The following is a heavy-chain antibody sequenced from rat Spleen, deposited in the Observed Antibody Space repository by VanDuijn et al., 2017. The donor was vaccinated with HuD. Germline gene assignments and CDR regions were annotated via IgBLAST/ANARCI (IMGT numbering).Heavy chain of an antibody. D-gene: IGHD1-6*01. CDR1: GFTFDNYW. CDR2: IINSGDNT. CDR3: TRDTGRILRIITTGYFDY. J-gene: IGHJ2*01. Sequence: EVKLVESGGGLVQPGRSLKLSCVTSGFTFDNYWMTWIRQAPGKGLEWVASIINSGDNTYYPDSVKGRFTISRDNAKSTLYLQMNSLKSEDTATYYCTRDTGRILRIITTGYFDYWGQGVMVTVSS. V-gene: IGHV5-31*01.